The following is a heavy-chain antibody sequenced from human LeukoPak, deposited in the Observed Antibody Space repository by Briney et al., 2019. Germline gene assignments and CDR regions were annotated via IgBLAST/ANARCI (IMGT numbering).Heavy chain of an antibody. CDR1: GGSISSGGYY. Sequence: PSETLSLTCTVSGGSISSGGYYWSWLRQHPGKGLEWIGYIYYSGSTYYNPSLKSRVTISVDTSKNQFSLKLSSVTAADTAVYYCARGDQLLYRFDYWGQGTLVTVSS. D-gene: IGHD2-2*02. CDR2: IYYSGST. V-gene: IGHV4-31*03. CDR3: ARGDQLLYRFDY. J-gene: IGHJ4*02.